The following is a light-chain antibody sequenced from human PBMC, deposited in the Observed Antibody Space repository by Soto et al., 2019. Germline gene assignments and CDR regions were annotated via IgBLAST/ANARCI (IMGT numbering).Light chain of an antibody. CDR3: HQFDTSPPAFT. V-gene: IGKV3-20*01. J-gene: IGKJ2*01. Sequence: EVVLTQSPGTLSLSPGERATLSCRASQSVSNRNLAWYQQKPGQAPRLLMYGASSMATGIPDRFSGSGSGTDFTLTISRLEPEDFAVYYCHQFDTSPPAFTFGQGTKVEIK. CDR1: QSVSNRN. CDR2: GAS.